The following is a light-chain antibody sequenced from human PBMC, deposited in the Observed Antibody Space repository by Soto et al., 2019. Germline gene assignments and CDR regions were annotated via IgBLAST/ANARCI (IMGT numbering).Light chain of an antibody. CDR2: EVS. V-gene: IGLV2-14*01. J-gene: IGLJ2*01. CDR1: SSDVGGYKY. CDR3: SSFSSITREV. Sequence: QSALTQPPSAPGSPGQSVTISCTGTSSDVGGYKYVSWYQQHPGKAPKLMIYEVSNRPSGVSHRFSGSKSGNTASLTISGLQTEDEADYYCSSFSSITREVFGGGTQLTVL.